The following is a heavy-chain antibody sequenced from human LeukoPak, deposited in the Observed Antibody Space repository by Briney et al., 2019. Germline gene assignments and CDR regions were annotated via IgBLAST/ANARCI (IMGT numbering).Heavy chain of an antibody. CDR3: ARGHDSRTGNAFDI. D-gene: IGHD3-22*01. J-gene: IGHJ3*02. CDR1: GGSISSYY. CDR2: IYYSGST. V-gene: IGHV4-59*12. Sequence: SETLSLTCTVSGGSISSYYWSWIRQPPGKGLEWIGYIYYSGSTNYNPSLKSRVTISVDTSKNQFSLKLSSVTAADTAVYYCARGHDSRTGNAFDIWGQGTMVTVSS.